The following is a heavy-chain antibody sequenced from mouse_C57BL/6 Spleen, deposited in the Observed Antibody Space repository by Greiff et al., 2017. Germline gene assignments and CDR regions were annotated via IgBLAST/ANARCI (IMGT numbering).Heavy chain of an antibody. CDR1: GYTFTSYT. J-gene: IGHJ2*01. CDR3: AREDYYSNSECFFDY. D-gene: IGHD2-5*01. CDR2: IYPGSGSI. Sequence: QVQLQQPGAELVKPGASVKMSCKASGYTFTSYTITWVKQRPGQGLEWIGDIYPGSGSINYNEKFKSKATLTVDKSSSTAYMQLSRLTSEDSAVYYCAREDYYSNSECFFDYWGQGTTLTVSS. V-gene: IGHV1-55*01.